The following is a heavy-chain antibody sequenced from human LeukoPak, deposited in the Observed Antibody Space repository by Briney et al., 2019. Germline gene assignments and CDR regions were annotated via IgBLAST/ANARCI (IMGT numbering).Heavy chain of an antibody. CDR1: GFTFSSYS. CDR2: ISSSSSYI. V-gene: IGHV3-21*01. D-gene: IGHD2-2*01. CDR3: ARDGERNLGYCSSTSCYLDWFDP. J-gene: IGHJ5*02. Sequence: PGGSLRLSCAASGFTFSSYSMNWDRQAPGKGLEWVSSISSSSSYIYYADSVKGRFTISRDNAKNSLYLQMNSLRAEDTAVYYCARDGERNLGYCSSTSCYLDWFDPWGQGTLVTVSS.